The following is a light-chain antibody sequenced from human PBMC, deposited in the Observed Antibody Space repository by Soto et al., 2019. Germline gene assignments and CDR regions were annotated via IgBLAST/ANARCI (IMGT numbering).Light chain of an antibody. CDR2: DVS. Sequence: QSALTQPASVSGSPGQSITISCTGTSSDVGGYNYVSWYQQHPGKAPKLMIYDVSNRPSGVSNRFSGSKSGNTASLTISRLQAEDEADYYCSSYTSSSTRLYVFGPGTKLTVL. V-gene: IGLV2-14*01. J-gene: IGLJ1*01. CDR3: SSYTSSSTRLYV. CDR1: SSDVGGYNY.